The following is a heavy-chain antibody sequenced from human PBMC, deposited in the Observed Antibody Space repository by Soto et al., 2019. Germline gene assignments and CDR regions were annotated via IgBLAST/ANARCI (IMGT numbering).Heavy chain of an antibody. CDR3: ARRYSSAFDI. CDR2: ISYSGST. CDR1: RCSISSDSYS. V-gene: IGHV4-39*01. D-gene: IGHD6-13*01. Sequence: SDTLSLTCTVTRCSISSDSYSWCWFRQSPEKGLEWIASISYSGSTYYNPTLKSRLIISVDTSKSQFSLKLSSVTAADTAVYYCARRYSSAFDIWGQGTMVT. J-gene: IGHJ3*02.